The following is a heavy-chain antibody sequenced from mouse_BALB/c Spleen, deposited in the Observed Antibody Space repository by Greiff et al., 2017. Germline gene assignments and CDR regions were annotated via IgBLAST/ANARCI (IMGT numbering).Heavy chain of an antibody. CDR1: GFTFSSFG. D-gene: IGHD1-1*01. CDR3: ARPTTVVAPYAMDY. J-gene: IGHJ4*01. Sequence: EVQLVESGGGLVQPGGSRKLSCAASGFTFSSFGMHWVRQAPEKGLEWVAYLSSGSSTIYYADTVKGRFTISRDNPKNTLFLQMTSLRSEDTAMYYCARPTTVVAPYAMDYWGQGTSVTVSS. CDR2: LSSGSSTI. V-gene: IGHV5-17*02.